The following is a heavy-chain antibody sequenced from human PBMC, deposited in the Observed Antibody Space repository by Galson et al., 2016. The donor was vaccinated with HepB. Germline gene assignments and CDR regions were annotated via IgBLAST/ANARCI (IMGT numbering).Heavy chain of an antibody. V-gene: IGHV4-4*02. CDR1: GGSVSSHNW. J-gene: IGHJ4*02. CDR3: ATHGLYDSSYFDY. D-gene: IGHD3-22*01. CDR2: VFHSGST. Sequence: LSLTCAVSGGSVSSHNWWSWVRQPPGKGLEWIGEVFHSGSTNYNPSLKSRVTISIGTSKIQFSLKLRSVTAADTAVYYCATHGLYDSSYFDYWGQGTLVTVSS.